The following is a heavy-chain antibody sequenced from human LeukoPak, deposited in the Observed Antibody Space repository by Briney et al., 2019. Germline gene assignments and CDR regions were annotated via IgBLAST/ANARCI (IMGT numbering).Heavy chain of an antibody. CDR2: MNPNSGNT. D-gene: IGHD2-8*01. CDR1: GYTFTSYD. CDR3: ARTQGYCTNGVCSYYFDY. J-gene: IGHJ4*02. Sequence: GASVKVSCKASGYTFTSYDINWVRQATGQGLEWTGWMNPNSGNTSYAEKFQGRVTMTRNTSISTAYMELSSLRSEDTAVYYCARTQGYCTNGVCSYYFDYWGQGTLVTVSS. V-gene: IGHV1-8*01.